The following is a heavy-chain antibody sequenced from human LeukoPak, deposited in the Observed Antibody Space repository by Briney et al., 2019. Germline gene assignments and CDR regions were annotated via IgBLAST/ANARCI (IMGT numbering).Heavy chain of an antibody. V-gene: IGHV3-49*04. D-gene: IGHD1-1*01. CDR2: IRSKAYGGTT. J-gene: IGHJ6*03. CDR1: GFTFGDYA. Sequence: PGGSLRLSCTASGFTFGDYAMSWVRQAPGKGLEWVGFIRSKAYGGTTEYAASVKGRFTISRDDSKSIAYLQMNSLKTEDTAVYYCTRDPTDQDYYYYYYMDVWGKGTTVTVSS. CDR3: TRDPTDQDYYYYYYMDV.